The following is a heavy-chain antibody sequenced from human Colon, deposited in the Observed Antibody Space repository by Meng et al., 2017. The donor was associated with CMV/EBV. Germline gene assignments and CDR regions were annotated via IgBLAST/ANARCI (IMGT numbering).Heavy chain of an antibody. CDR1: GFTFSSYG. D-gene: IGHD5-24*01. V-gene: IGHV3-30*02. Sequence: GGSLRLSCAASGFTFSSYGMHWVRQAPGKGLEWVAFIRYDGSNKYYADSVKGRFTISRDNAMSTLYLHMDGLRPDDTAVYYCAKREASASLDYWGQGTLVTVSS. CDR2: IRYDGSNK. CDR3: AKREASASLDY. J-gene: IGHJ4*02.